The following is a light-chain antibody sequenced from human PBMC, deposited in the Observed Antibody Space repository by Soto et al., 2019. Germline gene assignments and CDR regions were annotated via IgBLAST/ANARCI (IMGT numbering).Light chain of an antibody. CDR1: SSVVGGYNY. J-gene: IGLJ2*01. CDR2: DVS. CDR3: SSYPSSSTLVV. Sequence: QSALTQPASVSGSPGQSITISCTGTSSVVGGYNYVSWYQQHPGKAPKLMIYDVSNRPSGVSNRFSGSKSGNTASLTISGLQAEDEADYYCSSYPSSSTLVVFGGGTKLPVL. V-gene: IGLV2-14*01.